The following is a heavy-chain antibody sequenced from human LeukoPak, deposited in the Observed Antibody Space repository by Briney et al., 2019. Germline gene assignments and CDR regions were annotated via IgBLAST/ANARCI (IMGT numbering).Heavy chain of an antibody. CDR2: LSSSSSVI. Sequence: GGSLRLSCAASGFTFSSYSMNWVRQAPGKGLEWVSYLSSSSSVIYHADSVKGRFTISRDNAKNSMDLQMNSLRAEDTAVYYCARGRNNFRYWGQGTLVTVSS. D-gene: IGHD1-20*01. V-gene: IGHV3-48*04. CDR3: ARGRNNFRY. J-gene: IGHJ4*02. CDR1: GFTFSSYS.